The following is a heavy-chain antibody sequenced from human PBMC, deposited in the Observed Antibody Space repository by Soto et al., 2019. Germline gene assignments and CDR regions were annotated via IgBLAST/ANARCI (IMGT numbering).Heavy chain of an antibody. D-gene: IGHD2-2*01. CDR3: GTDLRLGETYPSNTYLDF. V-gene: IGHV3-15*01. J-gene: IGHJ4*02. CDR1: GFTFSNAW. Sequence: PGGSLRLSCAASGFTFSNAWMSWVRKAPGKGLEWVGRIKSKTNGGTTDYAAPVKGRFTISRDDSKNTLFLQMSSLKTEDTAVYSSGTDLRLGETYPSNTYLDFWGQGSL. CDR2: IKSKTNGGTT.